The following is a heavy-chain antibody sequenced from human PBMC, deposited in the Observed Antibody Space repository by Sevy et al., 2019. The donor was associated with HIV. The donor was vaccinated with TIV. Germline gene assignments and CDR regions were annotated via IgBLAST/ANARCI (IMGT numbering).Heavy chain of an antibody. CDR2: IIPIFDTA. J-gene: IGHJ5*02. CDR1: GGSFGSYS. V-gene: IGHV1-69*13. Sequence: ASVRVSCKASGGSFGSYSISWVRQAPGQGLAWMGGIIPIFDTANYAQKFQGRVTVTADESTSTAYMELSSLRSEDTAVYYCARDGSRNWFDPWGQGTLVTVSS. CDR3: ARDGSRNWFDP. D-gene: IGHD2-2*03.